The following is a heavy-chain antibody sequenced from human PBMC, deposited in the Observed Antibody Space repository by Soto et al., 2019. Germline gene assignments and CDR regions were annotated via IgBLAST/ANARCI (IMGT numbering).Heavy chain of an antibody. CDR2: INHSGST. CDR3: ARDSSSGYYGSDAFDI. D-gene: IGHD3-22*01. Sequence: SETLSLTCAVYGGSFSGYYWSWIRQPPGKGLEWIGEINHSGSTNYNPSLKSRVTISVDTPKNQFSLKLSSVTAADTAVYYCARDSSSGYYGSDAFDIWGQGTMVTVSS. J-gene: IGHJ3*02. CDR1: GGSFSGYY. V-gene: IGHV4-34*01.